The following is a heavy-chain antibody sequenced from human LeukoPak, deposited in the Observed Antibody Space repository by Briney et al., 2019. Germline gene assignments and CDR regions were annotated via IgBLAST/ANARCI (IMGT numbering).Heavy chain of an antibody. D-gene: IGHD5-18*01. CDR3: ARHTDTAMAEYYFDY. Sequence: SETLSLTCAVYGGSFSGYYWSWIRQPPGKGLEWIGYIYYSGSTNYNPSLKSRVTISVDTSKNQFSLKLSSVTAADTAVYYCARHTDTAMAEYYFDYWGQGTLVTVSS. CDR1: GGSFSGYY. V-gene: IGHV4-59*08. CDR2: IYYSGST. J-gene: IGHJ4*02.